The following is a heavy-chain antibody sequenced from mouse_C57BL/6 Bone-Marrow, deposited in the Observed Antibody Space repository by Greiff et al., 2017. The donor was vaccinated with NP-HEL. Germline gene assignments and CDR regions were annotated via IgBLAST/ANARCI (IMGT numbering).Heavy chain of an antibody. CDR3: ARPTVYFDY. Sequence: QVQLKESGAELARPGASVKLSCKASGYTFTSYGISWVKQRPGQGLEWIGEIYPRSGNTYYNEKFKGKATLTADKSSSTAYMELRSLTSEDSAVYFCARPTVYFDYWGQGTTLTVSS. CDR2: IYPRSGNT. CDR1: GYTFTSYG. V-gene: IGHV1-81*01. D-gene: IGHD1-1*01. J-gene: IGHJ2*01.